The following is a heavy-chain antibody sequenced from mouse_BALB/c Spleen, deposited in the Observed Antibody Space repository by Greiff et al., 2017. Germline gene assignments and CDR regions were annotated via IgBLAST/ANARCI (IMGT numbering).Heavy chain of an antibody. Sequence: EVHLVESGGGLVKPGGSLKLSCAASGFTFSSYAMSWVRQTPEKRLEWVASISSGGSTYYPDSVKGRFTISRDNARNILYLQMSSLRSEDTAMYYCARGRYDWFAYWGQGTLVTVSA. J-gene: IGHJ3*01. CDR2: ISSGGST. CDR3: ARGRYDWFAY. CDR1: GFTFSSYA. V-gene: IGHV5-6-5*01. D-gene: IGHD2-14*01.